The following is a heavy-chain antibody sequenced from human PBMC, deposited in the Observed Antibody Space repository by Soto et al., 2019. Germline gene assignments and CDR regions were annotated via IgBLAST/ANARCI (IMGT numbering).Heavy chain of an antibody. CDR2: ISSSSSYI. V-gene: IGHV3-21*01. J-gene: IGHJ5*02. D-gene: IGHD4-4*01. Sequence: PGGSLRLSCAASGFTFSSYSMNWVRQAPGKGLEWVSSISSSSSYIYYADSVKGRYTISRDNAKNSLYLQMKSLRAEDTAVYYCARDHRPTDPPPVPWGQGPLVT. CDR1: GFTFSSYS. CDR3: ARDHRPTDPPPVP.